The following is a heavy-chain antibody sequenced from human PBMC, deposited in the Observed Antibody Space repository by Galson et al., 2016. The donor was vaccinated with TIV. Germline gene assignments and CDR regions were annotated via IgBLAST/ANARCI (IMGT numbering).Heavy chain of an antibody. CDR2: ISVSGGNT. V-gene: IGHV3-23*01. J-gene: IGHJ4*02. CDR1: GFTFTSYA. D-gene: IGHD5/OR15-5a*01. CDR3: ARDPLNIVSTRFDH. Sequence: SLRLSCATSGFTFTSYAFAWVRQAPGQGLEWVSSISVSGGNTFYADSVKGRFTISRDNSENTVSLHMNSLRVEDTARYYCARDPLNIVSTRFDHWGQGILVTVSS.